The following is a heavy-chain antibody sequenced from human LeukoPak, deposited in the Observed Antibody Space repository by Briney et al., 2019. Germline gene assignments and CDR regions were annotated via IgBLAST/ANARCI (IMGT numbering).Heavy chain of an antibody. Sequence: ASVKVSCKASGYTFTSYDINWVRQATGQGLEWMGWMNPNSGNTGYAQKFQGRVTITRNASISTAYMELRSLRSDDTAVYFCARGGSSWSAEYFQHWGQGTLVTVSS. CDR1: GYTFTSYD. V-gene: IGHV1-8*03. D-gene: IGHD6-13*01. CDR3: ARGGSSWSAEYFQH. J-gene: IGHJ1*01. CDR2: MNPNSGNT.